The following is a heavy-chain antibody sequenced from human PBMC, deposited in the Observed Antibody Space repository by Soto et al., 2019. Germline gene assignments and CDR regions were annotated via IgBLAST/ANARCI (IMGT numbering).Heavy chain of an antibody. CDR2: ISYDGSNK. V-gene: IGHV3-30-3*01. D-gene: IGHD2-21*02. J-gene: IGHJ2*01. CDR1: GFTFSSYA. CDR3: ARDQYIVVVTAAPDWYFYL. Sequence: QVQLVESGGGVVQPGRSLRLSCAASGFTFSSYAMHWVRQAPGKGLEWVAVISYDGSNKYYADSVKGRFTISRDNSKNTLYLQMNSLRAEDTAVYYCARDQYIVVVTAAPDWYFYLWGRGTLVTVSS.